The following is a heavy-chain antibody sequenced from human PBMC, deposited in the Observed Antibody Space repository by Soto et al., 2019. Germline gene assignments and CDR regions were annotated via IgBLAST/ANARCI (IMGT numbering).Heavy chain of an antibody. CDR3: ARTYYDFWSGYYRIYFDY. D-gene: IGHD3-3*01. CDR2: IYHSGST. Sequence: SETLSLTCAVSGGSISSSNWWSWVRQPPGKGLEWIGEIYHSGSTNYNPSLKSRVTMSVDKSKNQFSLKLSSVTAADTAVYYCARTYYDFWSGYYRIYFDYWGQGTLVTVS. V-gene: IGHV4-4*02. J-gene: IGHJ4*02. CDR1: GGSISSSNW.